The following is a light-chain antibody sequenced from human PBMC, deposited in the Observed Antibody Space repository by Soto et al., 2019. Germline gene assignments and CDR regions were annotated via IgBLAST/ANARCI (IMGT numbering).Light chain of an antibody. V-gene: IGKV3-20*01. J-gene: IGKJ4*01. CDR1: QSVGRRY. CDR3: QYQGT. CDR2: DTS. Sequence: IVLTQSPGTLSXXPGERATLSCRASQSVGRRYLAWYQQKPGQAPMLLIYDTSERASDIPDRFSGSGSGTDFTLTISRLVPEDFAVYYCQYQGTFGGGTKVEIK.